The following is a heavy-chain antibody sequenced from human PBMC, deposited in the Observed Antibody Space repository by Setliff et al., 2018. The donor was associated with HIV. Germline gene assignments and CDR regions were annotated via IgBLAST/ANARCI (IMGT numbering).Heavy chain of an antibody. CDR2: IYHSGST. D-gene: IGHD5-12*01. V-gene: IGHV4-38-2*01. J-gene: IGHJ4*02. CDR3: ARMYSGYDWSPAGARTRYFDY. CDR1: GYSISSGYY. Sequence: PSETLSLTCAVSGYSISSGYYWGWIRQPPGKGLEWIGSIYHSGSTYYNPSLKGRVTISVDTSKNQFSLKLSSVTAADTAVYYCARMYSGYDWSPAGARTRYFDYWGQGTLVTVSS.